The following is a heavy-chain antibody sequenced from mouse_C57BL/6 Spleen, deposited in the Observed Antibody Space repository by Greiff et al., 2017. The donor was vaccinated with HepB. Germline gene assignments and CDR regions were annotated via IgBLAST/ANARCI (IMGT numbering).Heavy chain of an antibody. D-gene: IGHD4-1*01. CDR3: ARSNWDERDY. J-gene: IGHJ2*01. Sequence: VKLQQSGPELVKPGASVKISCKASGYAFSSSWMNWVKQRPGKGLEWIGRIYPGDGDTNYNGKFKGKATLTADKSSSTAYMQLSSLTSEDSAVYFCARSNWDERDYWGQGTTLTVSS. CDR2: IYPGDGDT. V-gene: IGHV1-82*01. CDR1: GYAFSSSW.